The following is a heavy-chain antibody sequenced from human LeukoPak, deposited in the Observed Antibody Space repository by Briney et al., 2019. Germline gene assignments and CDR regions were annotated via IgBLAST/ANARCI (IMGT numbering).Heavy chain of an antibody. CDR1: GFTFSSYD. D-gene: IGHD6-25*01. Sequence: GRSLRLSCAASGFTFSSYDIHWVRRAPGKGLEWVAVISYDGSNKFYADSVKGRFTISRDNSNNTVYLQMDSLRVEDTAVYYCAKAASNWFDPWGQGTLVTVSS. V-gene: IGHV3-30*18. J-gene: IGHJ5*02. CDR3: AKAASNWFDP. CDR2: ISYDGSNK.